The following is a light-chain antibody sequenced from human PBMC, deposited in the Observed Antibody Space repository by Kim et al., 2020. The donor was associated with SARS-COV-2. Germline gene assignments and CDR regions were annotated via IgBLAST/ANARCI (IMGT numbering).Light chain of an antibody. Sequence: DIHMTQSPVTLSAVVGDRVTITCRASQSISTWVAWYQQKPGKAPNLLIYKASILESGVPSRFSGSGSGTDFTLTITSLQPDDFGTYYCQHYSAYPWTFGQGTKVEIK. CDR3: QHYSAYPWT. V-gene: IGKV1-5*03. CDR1: QSISTW. CDR2: KAS. J-gene: IGKJ1*01.